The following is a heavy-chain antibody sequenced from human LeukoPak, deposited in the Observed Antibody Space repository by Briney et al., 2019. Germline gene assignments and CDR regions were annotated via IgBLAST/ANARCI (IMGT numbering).Heavy chain of an antibody. J-gene: IGHJ6*02. CDR3: ARGGGEGMDV. CDR2: INPNSGDT. V-gene: IGHV1-2*02. D-gene: IGHD5-12*01. CDR1: GGTFSSYA. Sequence: ASVKVSCKASGGTFSSYAISWVRQAPGQGLEWMGWINPNSGDTNYAQKFQGRVTMTRDTSITTAYMELSRLRSDDTAVYYCARGGGEGMDVWGQGTTVTVSS.